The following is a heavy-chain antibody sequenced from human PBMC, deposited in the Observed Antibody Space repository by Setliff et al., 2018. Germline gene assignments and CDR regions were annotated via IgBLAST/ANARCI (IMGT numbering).Heavy chain of an antibody. CDR3: ARGYSGYDYLKPFDY. CDR2: INHSGST. Sequence: PSETLSLTCAVYGGPFSGYYWSWIRQPPGKGLEWIGEINHSGSTNYNPSLKSRVTISVDTSKNQFSLNLSSVTAADTAVYYCARGYSGYDYLKPFDYWGQGTLVTVSS. V-gene: IGHV4-34*01. J-gene: IGHJ4*02. CDR1: GGPFSGYY. D-gene: IGHD5-12*01.